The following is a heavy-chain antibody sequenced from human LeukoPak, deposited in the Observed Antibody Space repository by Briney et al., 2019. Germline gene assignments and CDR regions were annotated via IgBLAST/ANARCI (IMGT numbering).Heavy chain of an antibody. Sequence: GGSLRLSCAASGFTFSSYEMNWARQAPGKGLEWVSYISSGGSTIYYADSVRGRFTIPRDNAKNSLYLQMNSLRAEDTAVYYCARVVVKRNDLAYWGQGTLVTVSS. CDR3: ARVVVKRNDLAY. CDR2: ISSGGSTI. V-gene: IGHV3-48*03. D-gene: IGHD3-22*01. J-gene: IGHJ4*02. CDR1: GFTFSSYE.